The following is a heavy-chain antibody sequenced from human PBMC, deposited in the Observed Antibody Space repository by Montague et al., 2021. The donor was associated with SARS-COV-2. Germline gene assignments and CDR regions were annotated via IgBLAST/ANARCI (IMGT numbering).Heavy chain of an antibody. Sequence: TLSLTCTDSGGSISSGSYYWSWIRQPAGKGLEWIGRIYTSGSTNYNPSLKSRVTISVDTSKNQFSLKLSSVTAADTAVYYCARAGEIVGATIISHWFDPWGQGTLVTVSS. D-gene: IGHD1-26*01. V-gene: IGHV4-61*02. J-gene: IGHJ5*02. CDR3: ARAGEIVGATIISHWFDP. CDR1: GGSISSGSYY. CDR2: IYTSGST.